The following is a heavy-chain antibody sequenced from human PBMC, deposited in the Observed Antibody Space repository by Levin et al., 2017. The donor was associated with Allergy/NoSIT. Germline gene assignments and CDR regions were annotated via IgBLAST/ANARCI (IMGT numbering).Heavy chain of an antibody. CDR2: IKPDGREK. J-gene: IGHJ4*02. D-gene: IGHD2-8*01. CDR3: ARDVHRPDEECYTY. V-gene: IGHV3-7*01. CDR1: GFTFSSYW. Sequence: LSLTCAASGFTFSSYWMTWVRQAPGKGLECVANIKPDGREKYYVDSVKGRFTISRDNARNSLYLQMTSLRDEDTAMYYCARDVHRPDEECYTYWGRGSLVTVSS.